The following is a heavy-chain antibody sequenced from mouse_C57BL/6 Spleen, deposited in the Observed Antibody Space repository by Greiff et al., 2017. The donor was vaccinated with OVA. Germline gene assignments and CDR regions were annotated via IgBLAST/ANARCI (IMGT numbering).Heavy chain of an antibody. Sequence: VKLQQPGAELVMPGASVKLSCKASGYTFTSYWMHWVKQRPGQGLEWIGEIDPSDSYTNYNQKFKGKSTLTVDKSSSTAYMQLSSLTSEDSAVYYCARDYGKGYFDYWGQGTTLTVSS. J-gene: IGHJ2*01. D-gene: IGHD2-1*01. CDR1: GYTFTSYW. V-gene: IGHV1-69*01. CDR2: IDPSDSYT. CDR3: ARDYGKGYFDY.